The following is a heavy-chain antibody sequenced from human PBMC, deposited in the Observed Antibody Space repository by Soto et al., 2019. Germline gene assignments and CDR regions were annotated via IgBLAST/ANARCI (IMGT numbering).Heavy chain of an antibody. Sequence: EVQLAESGGGLVQPGGSLRLSCAASGFTFDDYAIHWVRQIPGKGLEWVSGISWNGDATGYADSVKGRFTISRDNVKNSLDLQMDRLKTGDTGMDFCANLPLYGSGVDCRGQGTPGTGSS. D-gene: IGHD3-10*01. V-gene: IGHV3-9*01. CDR1: GFTFDDYA. J-gene: IGHJ4*02. CDR2: ISWNGDAT. CDR3: ANLPLYGSGVDC.